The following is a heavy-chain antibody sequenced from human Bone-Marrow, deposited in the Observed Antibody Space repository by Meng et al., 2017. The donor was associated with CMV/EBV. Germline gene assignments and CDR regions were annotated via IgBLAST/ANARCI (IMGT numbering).Heavy chain of an antibody. Sequence: SETLSLTCAVYGGSFSGYYWSWIRQPPGKGLEWIGEINHSGSTNYNPTLKSRVTISVDTSKNQFSLKLSSVTAADTDVYYCARTTVTTNPYYYYYYGMDVWGQGTTVTVSS. V-gene: IGHV4-34*01. CDR1: GGSFSGYY. D-gene: IGHD4-11*01. J-gene: IGHJ6*02. CDR3: ARTTVTTNPYYYYYYGMDV. CDR2: INHSGST.